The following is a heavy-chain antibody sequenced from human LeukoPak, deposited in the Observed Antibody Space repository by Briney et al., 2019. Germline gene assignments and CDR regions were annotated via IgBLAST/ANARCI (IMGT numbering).Heavy chain of an antibody. CDR1: GYTFTSYG. D-gene: IGHD2-2*01. CDR2: ISAYNGNT. J-gene: IGHJ4*02. Sequence: ASVKVSCKASGYTFTSYGISWVRQAPGQGLEWMGWISAYNGNTNYAQKPQGRVTMTTDTSTSTAYMELRSLRSDDTAVYYCARGDLVVPAASNHYWGQGTLVTVSS. V-gene: IGHV1-18*01. CDR3: ARGDLVVPAASNHY.